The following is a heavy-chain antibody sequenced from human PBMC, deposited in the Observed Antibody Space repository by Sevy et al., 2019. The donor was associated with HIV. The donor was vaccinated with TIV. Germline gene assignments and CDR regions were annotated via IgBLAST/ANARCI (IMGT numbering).Heavy chain of an antibody. CDR1: GFPFGSYS. Sequence: GGSLRLSCAASGFPFGSYSMHWVRHAAGKGLEWVAVISSDGDNKLYADSVKGRFTISRDNSKRTLYLVMNSLRTEDTAVYFCARDPTDYPSYYYRYGLDEWGQGTTVTVSS. CDR2: ISSDGDNK. D-gene: IGHD4-17*01. J-gene: IGHJ6*02. CDR3: ARDPTDYPSYYYRYGLDE. V-gene: IGHV3-30*04.